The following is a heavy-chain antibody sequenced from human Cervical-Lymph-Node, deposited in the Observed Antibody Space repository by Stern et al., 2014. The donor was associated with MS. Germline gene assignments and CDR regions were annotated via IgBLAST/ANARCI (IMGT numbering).Heavy chain of an antibody. V-gene: IGHV1-2*06. CDR2: INPNSGGT. Sequence: VQLLESGAEVKKPGASVKVSCKASGYTFTGYDMHWVRQAPGQGLEWMGRINPNSGGTNYAQKFQGRVTMTRDTSISTAYMELSRLRSDDTAVYYCARVGTTGTTSLDYWGQGTLVTVSS. CDR3: ARVGTTGTTSLDY. D-gene: IGHD1-1*01. CDR1: GYTFTGYD. J-gene: IGHJ4*02.